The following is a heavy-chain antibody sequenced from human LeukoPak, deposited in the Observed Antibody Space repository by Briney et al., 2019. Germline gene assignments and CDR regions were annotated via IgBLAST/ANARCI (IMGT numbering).Heavy chain of an antibody. CDR1: GFTFSSYE. V-gene: IGHV3-48*03. D-gene: IGHD2-15*01. Sequence: GGSLRLSCAASGFTFSSYEMNWVRQAPGKGLEWVSYISSSGSTIYYADSVKGRFTISRDNAKNSLYLQMNSLSAEDTAVYYCAREGSVVVAARRGYYYYMDVWGKGTTVTVSS. CDR3: AREGSVVVAARRGYYYYMDV. J-gene: IGHJ6*03. CDR2: ISSSGSTI.